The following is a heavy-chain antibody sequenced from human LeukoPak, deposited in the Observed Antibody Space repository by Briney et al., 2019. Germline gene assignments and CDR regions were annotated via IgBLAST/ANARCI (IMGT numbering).Heavy chain of an antibody. CDR3: AKAGGRLLVYFDS. V-gene: IGHV3-30*18. D-gene: IGHD3-16*01. CDR1: GFTFSPYD. Sequence: GGSLRLSCAASGFTFSPYDMHWGRQAPGKGLEWVAVMSFDGYNRYYADSVKCRFIISRNNSKYTRYLRMNSLRTEDTAVYYCAKAGGRLLVYFDSWGQGTLVTVSS. CDR2: MSFDGYNR. J-gene: IGHJ4*02.